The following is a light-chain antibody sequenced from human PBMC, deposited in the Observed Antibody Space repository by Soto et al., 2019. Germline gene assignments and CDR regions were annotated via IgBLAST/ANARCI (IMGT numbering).Light chain of an antibody. J-gene: IGKJ4*01. V-gene: IGKV2-28*01. CDR2: LGS. Sequence: DIVMRQSPLSLPVTPGEPASISCRSNQSLLHNNGYNYLDWYMQKPGQSPQLLIYLGSNRASGVPSRFSGSGSGTDFTFTISSLQPEDIATYYCQQYDNLPLTFGGGTKVDI. CDR3: QQYDNLPLT. CDR1: QSLLHNNGYNY.